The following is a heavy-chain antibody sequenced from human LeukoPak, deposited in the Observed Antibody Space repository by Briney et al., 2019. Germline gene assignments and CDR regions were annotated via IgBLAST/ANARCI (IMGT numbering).Heavy chain of an antibody. CDR3: ARRPYCSSTSCPILPDAFDI. CDR1: GYSFTSYW. D-gene: IGHD2-2*01. Sequence: GESLKISCKGSGYSFTSYWIGWVRQMPGKGLEWMGIIYPGDSDTRYSPSFQGQVTISADKSISTAYLQWSSLKASDTAMYYCARRPYCSSTSCPILPDAFDIWGQGTMVTVSS. CDR2: IYPGDSDT. V-gene: IGHV5-51*01. J-gene: IGHJ3*02.